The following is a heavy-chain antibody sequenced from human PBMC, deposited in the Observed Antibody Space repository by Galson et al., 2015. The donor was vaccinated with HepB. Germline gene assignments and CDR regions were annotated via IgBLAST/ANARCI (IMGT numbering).Heavy chain of an antibody. V-gene: IGHV3-7*03. Sequence: SLRLSCAASGFTFSSYWMSWVRQAPGKGLEWVANIKQDGSEKYYVDSVKGRFTISRDNAKNSLYLQMNSLRAEDTAVYYCARLRPDDFWSGYYTWGYFDYWGQGTLVTVSS. D-gene: IGHD3-3*01. J-gene: IGHJ4*02. CDR1: GFTFSSYW. CDR2: IKQDGSEK. CDR3: ARLRPDDFWSGYYTWGYFDY.